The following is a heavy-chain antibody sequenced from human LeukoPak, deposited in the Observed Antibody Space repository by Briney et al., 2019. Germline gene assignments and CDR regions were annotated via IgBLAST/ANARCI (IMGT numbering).Heavy chain of an antibody. CDR2: ISAYNGNT. CDR3: ARDRYSGYDFAFDI. D-gene: IGHD5-12*01. J-gene: IGHJ3*02. Sequence: ASVKVSCKASGYTFTSYGISWVRQAPGQGLEWMGWISAYNGNTNYAQKLQGRVTMTTDTSTSTAYMELRSLRSDDTAAYYCARDRYSGYDFAFDIWGQGTMVTVSS. CDR1: GYTFTSYG. V-gene: IGHV1-18*01.